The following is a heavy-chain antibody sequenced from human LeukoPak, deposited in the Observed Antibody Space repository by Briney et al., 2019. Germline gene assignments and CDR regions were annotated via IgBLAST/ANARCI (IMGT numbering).Heavy chain of an antibody. D-gene: IGHD2-8*01. V-gene: IGHV3-23*01. CDR3: AKNRGHCVNGVCHNYYYMDI. Sequence: GGSLRLSCAASGFTFSSYAMTWVRQAPGKGLEWVSTVSGSAGRTDYADSVKGRFTISRDNLKNTLYLQMNSLRAEDTAVYYCAKNRGHCVNGVCHNYYYMDIWGKGTTITVSS. CDR2: VSGSAGRT. CDR1: GFTFSSYA. J-gene: IGHJ6*03.